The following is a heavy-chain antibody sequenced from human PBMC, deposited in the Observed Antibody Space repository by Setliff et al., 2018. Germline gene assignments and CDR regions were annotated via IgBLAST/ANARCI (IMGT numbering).Heavy chain of an antibody. D-gene: IGHD2-2*01. V-gene: IGHV1-18*01. Sequence: ASVKVSCKASGYTFTNYGVTWVRQAPGQGLEWMGWISAYTGNAYYAHKLQDRVTMTTDTSTGTAYMELRSLTSDDTAVYYCSRLVRYCTTTSCQRLSGDEYWGQGTVVTVSS. CDR1: GYTFTNYG. CDR3: SRLVRYCTTTSCQRLSGDEY. J-gene: IGHJ4*02. CDR2: ISAYTGNA.